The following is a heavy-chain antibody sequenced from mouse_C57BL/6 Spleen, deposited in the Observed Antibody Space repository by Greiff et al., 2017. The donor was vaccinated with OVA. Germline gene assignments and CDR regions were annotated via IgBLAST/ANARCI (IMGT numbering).Heavy chain of an antibody. D-gene: IGHD3-2*01. CDR2: IHPNSGST. CDR1: GYTFTSYW. CDR3: AREDSSGGYFDY. Sequence: QVQLQQPGAELVKPGASVKLSCKASGYTFTSYWMHWVKQRPGQGLEWIGMIHPNSGSTNYNEKFKSKATLTVDKSSSTAYMQLSSLTSEDSAVYYCAREDSSGGYFDYWGQGTTLTVSS. V-gene: IGHV1-64*01. J-gene: IGHJ2*01.